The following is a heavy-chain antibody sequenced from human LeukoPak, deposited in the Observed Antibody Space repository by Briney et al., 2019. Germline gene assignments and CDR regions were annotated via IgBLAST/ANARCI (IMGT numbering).Heavy chain of an antibody. CDR1: GGTFSSYT. Sequence: SVKVSCKTSGGTFSSYTISWVRQAPGQGLEWMGRIIPILGIANYAQKFQGRVTNTADKSTSTAYMELSSLRSEDTAVYYCASGDQDIVVVPAVWGQGTLVTVSS. V-gene: IGHV1-69*02. CDR3: ASGDQDIVVVPAV. D-gene: IGHD2-2*01. J-gene: IGHJ4*02. CDR2: IIPILGIA.